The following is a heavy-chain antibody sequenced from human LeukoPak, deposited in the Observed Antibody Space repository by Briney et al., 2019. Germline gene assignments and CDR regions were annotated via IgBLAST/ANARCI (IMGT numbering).Heavy chain of an antibody. J-gene: IGHJ5*02. CDR2: IYYSGST. CDR1: GGSISSYY. D-gene: IGHD6-6*01. Sequence: SETLSLTCTVSGGSISSYYWSWIRQPPGKGLEWIGYIYYSGSTNYNPSLKSRVTISVDTSKNQFSLKLSSVTAADTAVYYCAVSAAALFDPWGQGTLVTVSS. CDR3: AVSAAALFDP. V-gene: IGHV4-59*12.